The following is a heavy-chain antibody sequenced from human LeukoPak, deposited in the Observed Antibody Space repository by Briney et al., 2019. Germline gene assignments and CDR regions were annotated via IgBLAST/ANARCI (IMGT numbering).Heavy chain of an antibody. D-gene: IGHD3-22*01. CDR2: INPTSGST. J-gene: IGHJ3*02. CDR3: ARSGYDSSGSRAFDI. V-gene: IGHV1-46*01. CDR1: GYTFTSYY. Sequence: ASVKVSCKASGYTFTSYYMHGVRQAPGQGLEWMGRINPTSGSTSYAQKFQGRVTMTRDTSTSTVYMELSSLRSEDTAVYYRARSGYDSSGSRAFDIWGQGTMVTVSS.